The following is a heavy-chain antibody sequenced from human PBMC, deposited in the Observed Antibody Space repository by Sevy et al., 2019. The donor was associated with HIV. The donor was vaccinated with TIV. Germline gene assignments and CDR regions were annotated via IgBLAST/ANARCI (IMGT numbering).Heavy chain of an antibody. Sequence: ASVKVSCKACGYTFTSYGISWVRQAPGQGLEWMGWISPYNGKTNYAQKLQGRVTMTTDTSTSTAYMEVRSLRSDDTAVYYCARGYNWNINFDYWGQGTLVTVSS. J-gene: IGHJ4*02. D-gene: IGHD1-1*01. CDR3: ARGYNWNINFDY. CDR2: ISPYNGKT. V-gene: IGHV1-18*01. CDR1: GYTFTSYG.